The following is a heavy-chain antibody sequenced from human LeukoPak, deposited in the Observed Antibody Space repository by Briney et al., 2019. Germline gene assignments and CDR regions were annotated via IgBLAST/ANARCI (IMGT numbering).Heavy chain of an antibody. D-gene: IGHD3-9*01. CDR2: TRNKANSYTT. CDR3: ARVNYDILTGYYLFDY. J-gene: IGHJ4*02. Sequence: GGSLRLSCAASGFTFSDHYMDWVRQAPGKGLEWVGRTRNKANSYTTEYAASGKGRFTISRDDSKNSLYLQMNSLKTEDTAVYYCARVNYDILTGYYLFDYWGQGTLVTVSS. CDR1: GFTFSDHY. V-gene: IGHV3-72*01.